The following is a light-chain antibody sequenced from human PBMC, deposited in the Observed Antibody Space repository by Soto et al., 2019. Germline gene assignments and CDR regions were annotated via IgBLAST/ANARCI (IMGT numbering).Light chain of an antibody. CDR1: QSVSSK. Sequence: EIVMTQSPATVSVSPGERATLSCRASQSVSSKLAWYQQKPGQPPRLLIYDASARATGVPARFSGSGSGTEFILTISSLQSEGFAVYYCQQYNDWPPYTFGQGTKLDMK. J-gene: IGKJ2*01. CDR3: QQYNDWPPYT. V-gene: IGKV3-15*01. CDR2: DAS.